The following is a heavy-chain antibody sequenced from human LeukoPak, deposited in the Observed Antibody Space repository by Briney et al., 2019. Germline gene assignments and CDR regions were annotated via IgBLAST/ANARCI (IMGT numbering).Heavy chain of an antibody. D-gene: IGHD3-10*01. J-gene: IGHJ4*02. V-gene: IGHV3-23*01. CDR1: GFTLISYS. Sequence: GGSLRLSCAATGFTLISYSMTWVRQAPGKGLEWVSAIRASDSNTFYADSVKGRFTISRDSSKNTLYLQMNDLRDEDTAVYYCAKLTTGWFEEFWGQGTLVTVSS. CDR3: AKLTTGWFEEF. CDR2: IRASDSNT.